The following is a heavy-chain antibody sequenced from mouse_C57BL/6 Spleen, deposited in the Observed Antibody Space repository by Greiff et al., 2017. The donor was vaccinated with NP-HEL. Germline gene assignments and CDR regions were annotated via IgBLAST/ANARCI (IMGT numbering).Heavy chain of an antibody. CDR2: INPNNGGT. CDR3: ARDSSGFYWYFDV. J-gene: IGHJ1*03. CDR1: GYTFTDYN. D-gene: IGHD3-2*02. V-gene: IGHV1-18*01. Sequence: EVQLQQSGPELVKPGASVKIPCKASGYTFTDYNMDWVKQSHGQSLEWIGDINPNNGGTIYNQKFKGKATLTVDKSSSTAYMELRSLTSEDTAVYYCARDSSGFYWYFDVWGTGTTVTVSS.